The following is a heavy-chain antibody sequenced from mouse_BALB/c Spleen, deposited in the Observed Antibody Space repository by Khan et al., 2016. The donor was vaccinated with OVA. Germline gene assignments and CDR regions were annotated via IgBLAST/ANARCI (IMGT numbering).Heavy chain of an antibody. CDR2: IYPGISDI. D-gene: IGHD2-4*01. Sequence: VQLQQSGTVLARPGASVKMSCKASGYSFTNYWMHWVKQRPGQVLEWIGAIYPGISDISSNHKFMDKAKLTAVNSASTAYMELISLSNEDSAVYYCTRSYDSYYFDCWGQGTTLTVSS. CDR1: GYSFTNYW. J-gene: IGHJ2*01. CDR3: TRSYDSYYFDC. V-gene: IGHV1-5*01.